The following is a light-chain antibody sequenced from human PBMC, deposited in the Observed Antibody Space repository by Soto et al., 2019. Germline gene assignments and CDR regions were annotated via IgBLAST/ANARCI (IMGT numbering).Light chain of an antibody. V-gene: IGKV1-8*01. CDR2: AAS. J-gene: IGKJ2*01. Sequence: AIRMTQSPSSLSASIGDRVTITCRASHVVSNYLAWYQQKPGKAPKALIYAASFLQSGVPSRFSGSGSGTDFSLTISSLQSEDFATYYWQHYYSYPYTFGQGTTLEMK. CDR3: QHYYSYPYT. CDR1: HVVSNY.